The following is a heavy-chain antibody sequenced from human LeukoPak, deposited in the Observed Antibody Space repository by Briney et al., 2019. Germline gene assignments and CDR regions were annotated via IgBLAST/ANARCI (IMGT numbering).Heavy chain of an antibody. J-gene: IGHJ4*02. CDR2: IYYSGST. CDR3: ARVGQQLVTYYFDY. V-gene: IGHV4-39*07. CDR1: GGSISSSSYY. Sequence: SETLSLTCTVSGGSISSSSYYWGWIRQPPGKGLEWIGSIYYSGSTYYNPSLKSRVTISVDTSKNQFSLKLSSVTAADTAVYYCARVGQQLVTYYFDYWGQGTLVTVSS. D-gene: IGHD6-13*01.